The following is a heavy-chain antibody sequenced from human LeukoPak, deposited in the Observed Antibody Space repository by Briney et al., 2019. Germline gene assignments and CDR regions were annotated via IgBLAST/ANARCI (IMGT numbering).Heavy chain of an antibody. J-gene: IGHJ5*02. Sequence: PGGSLRLSCAASGFTFSSYAMHWVRQAPGKGLEWVAVISYDGSNKYYADSVKGRSTISRDNSKNTLYLQMNSLRAEDTAVYYCARDKGGGYCSGGSCYFNWFDPWGQGTLVTVSS. CDR2: ISYDGSNK. CDR1: GFTFSSYA. D-gene: IGHD2-15*01. V-gene: IGHV3-30-3*01. CDR3: ARDKGGGYCSGGSCYFNWFDP.